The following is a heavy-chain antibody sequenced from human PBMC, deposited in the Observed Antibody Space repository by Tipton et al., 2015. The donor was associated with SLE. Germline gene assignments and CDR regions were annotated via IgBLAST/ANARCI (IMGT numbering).Heavy chain of an antibody. D-gene: IGHD3-22*01. J-gene: IGHJ4*02. CDR3: ARDDPDGESSGKPGDH. V-gene: IGHV4-59*11. CDR2: VYYTGIT. Sequence: TLSLTCTVSGGSISSHYWSWIRQPPGKGLEWIGYVYYTGITNYKSSLKSRVTISVDTSKNQFSLKLTSVTAADTAVYYCARDDPDGESSGKPGDHWGQGTLVTVSS. CDR1: GGSISSHY.